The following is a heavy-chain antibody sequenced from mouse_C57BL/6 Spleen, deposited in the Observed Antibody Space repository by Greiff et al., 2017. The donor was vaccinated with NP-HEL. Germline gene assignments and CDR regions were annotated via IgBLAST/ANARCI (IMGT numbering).Heavy chain of an antibody. CDR2: IYPSDSET. D-gene: IGHD3-1*01. J-gene: IGHJ3*01. Sequence: QVQLQQPGAELVRPGSSVKLSCKASGYTFTSYWMDWVKQRPGQGLEWIGNIYPSDSETHYNQKFKDKATLTVDKSSSTAYMQLSSLTSEDSAVYYCARSGGFPFAYWGQGTLVTVSA. CDR1: GYTFTSYW. CDR3: ARSGGFPFAY. V-gene: IGHV1-61*01.